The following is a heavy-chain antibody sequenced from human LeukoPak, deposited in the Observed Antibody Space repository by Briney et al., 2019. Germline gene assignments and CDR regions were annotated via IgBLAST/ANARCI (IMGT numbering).Heavy chain of an antibody. Sequence: GGSLRLSCAASGFTFSTYAMTWVRQAPGKGLEWVSAISGSGATTYYADSVKGRFTISRDNSKNTLYLQMNSLRADDTAVYYCAKGTCSGGRCSFDYWGQGTLVTVSS. CDR2: ISGSGATT. CDR1: GFTFSTYA. D-gene: IGHD2-15*01. J-gene: IGHJ4*02. V-gene: IGHV3-23*01. CDR3: AKGTCSGGRCSFDY.